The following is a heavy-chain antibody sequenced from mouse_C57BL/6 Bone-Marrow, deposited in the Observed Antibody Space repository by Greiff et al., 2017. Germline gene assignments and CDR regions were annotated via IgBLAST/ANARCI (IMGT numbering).Heavy chain of an antibody. CDR2: IDPNSGGT. CDR3: AREKGEIYYYGSSPFAY. CDR1: GYTFTSYW. Sequence: QVQLQQPGAELVKPGASVKLSCKASGYTFTSYWMHWVKQRPGRGLEWIGRIDPNSGGTTYNEKFQSKATLTGDKPSSTAYMQLSSLTSEDSAVYYCAREKGEIYYYGSSPFAYWGQGTLVTVSA. J-gene: IGHJ3*01. V-gene: IGHV1-72*01. D-gene: IGHD1-1*01.